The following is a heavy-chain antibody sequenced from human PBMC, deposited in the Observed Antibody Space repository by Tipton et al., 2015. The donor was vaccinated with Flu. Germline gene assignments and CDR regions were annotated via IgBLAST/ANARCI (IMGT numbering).Heavy chain of an antibody. D-gene: IGHD1-26*01. CDR2: IYSGGST. CDR3: TAGVGATDHDY. V-gene: IGHV3-53*01. CDR1: GFTVSNNY. Sequence: SLRLSCAASGFTVSNNYMSWVRQAPGKGLEWVSVIYSGGSTYYADSVKGRFTISRDNSKNTLYLQMNSLRAEDTAVYYCTAGVGATDHDYWGQGTLVTVSS. J-gene: IGHJ4*02.